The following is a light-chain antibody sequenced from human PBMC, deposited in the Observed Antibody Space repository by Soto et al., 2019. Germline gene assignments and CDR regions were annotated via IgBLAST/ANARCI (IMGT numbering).Light chain of an antibody. V-gene: IGKV3-15*01. CDR2: GAS. CDR1: QTVSTH. J-gene: IGKJ4*01. CDR3: QQYNTWPPLT. Sequence: EVVMTQSPATLSVSPGDRVTFSCRASQTVSTHVAWYQQKPGQPPRLLIYGASTRATGVPARFSGGGSGTEFTLTLNSLESADFAVYYCQQYNTWPPLTFGGGTKVEIK.